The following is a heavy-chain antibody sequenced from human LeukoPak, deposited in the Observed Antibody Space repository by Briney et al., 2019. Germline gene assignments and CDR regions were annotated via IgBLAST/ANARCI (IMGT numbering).Heavy chain of an antibody. CDR2: IYYSGST. J-gene: IGHJ3*02. CDR3: ARDDGSGSYYNPHAFDI. Sequence: TSETLSLTCTVSGGSISSDGYYWSWIRQHPGKGLEWIGYIYYSGSTYYNPSLKSRVTISVDTSKNQFSLKLSSVTAADTAVYYCARDDGSGSYYNPHAFDIWGQGTMVTVSS. V-gene: IGHV4-31*03. D-gene: IGHD3-10*01. CDR1: GGSISSDGYY.